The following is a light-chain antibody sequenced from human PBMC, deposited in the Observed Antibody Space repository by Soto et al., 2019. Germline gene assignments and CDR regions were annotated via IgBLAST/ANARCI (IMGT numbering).Light chain of an antibody. Sequence: EIVMTQSPATLSVSPGERVTLSCRASQSVSSNSAWYQQKPGQAPRILIYAASIRATGIPARFSGIGSGTEFTLTISSLNPEDFAVYYCQQYDNWWTFGQGTKVDIK. J-gene: IGKJ1*01. CDR1: QSVSSN. V-gene: IGKV3-15*01. CDR2: AAS. CDR3: QQYDNWWT.